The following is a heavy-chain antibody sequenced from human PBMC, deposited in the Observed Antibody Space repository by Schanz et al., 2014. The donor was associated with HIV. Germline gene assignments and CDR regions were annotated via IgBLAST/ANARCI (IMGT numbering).Heavy chain of an antibody. Sequence: EVQLVESGGGLVEPGGSLRLSCEASGFSFSSFSMNWVRQAPGKGLEWVSSIGSGRGYKYYADSVNGRFTISRDNAKNSLHLQMSRLGAEDTAVYYCARDLHDYGDARTDSWGQGILVTVSS. CDR3: ARDLHDYGDARTDS. CDR2: IGSGRGYK. CDR1: GFSFSSFS. J-gene: IGHJ4*02. V-gene: IGHV3-21*02. D-gene: IGHD4-17*01.